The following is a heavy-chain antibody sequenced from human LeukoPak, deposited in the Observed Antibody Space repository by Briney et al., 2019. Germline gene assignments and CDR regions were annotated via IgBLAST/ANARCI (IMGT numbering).Heavy chain of an antibody. V-gene: IGHV1-8*01. CDR1: GYTFTSYD. CDR2: MNPNSGNT. CDR3: ARAFRYYYDSSGYFWLNWFDP. D-gene: IGHD3-22*01. Sequence: ASVKVSCKASGYTFTSYDINWVRQATGQGLEWMGWMNPNSGNTGYAQKFQGRVTMTRNISISTAYMELSSLRSEDTAVYYCARAFRYYYDSSGYFWLNWFDPWGQGTLVTVSS. J-gene: IGHJ5*02.